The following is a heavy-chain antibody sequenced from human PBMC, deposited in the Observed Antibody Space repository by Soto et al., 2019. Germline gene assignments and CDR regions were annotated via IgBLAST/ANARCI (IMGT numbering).Heavy chain of an antibody. V-gene: IGHV3-74*01. CDR2: INPDASST. CDR1: GFTFSSNG. J-gene: IGHJ6*02. CDR3: ARDRYDNYYYYGMDV. Sequence: EVQLLESGGGLVQPGGSLRLSCAASGFTFSSNGMHWVRQAPGKGLVWVSRINPDASSTSYADSVKGRVTISRDNAKNTLYLQMNSLRVEDTAVYYCARDRYDNYYYYGMDVWGQGTTVTVSS. D-gene: IGHD3-9*01.